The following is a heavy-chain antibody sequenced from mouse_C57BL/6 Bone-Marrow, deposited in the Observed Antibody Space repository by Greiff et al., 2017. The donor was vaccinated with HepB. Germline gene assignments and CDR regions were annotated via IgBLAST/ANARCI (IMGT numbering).Heavy chain of an antibody. V-gene: IGHV1-55*01. CDR2: IYPGSGST. Sequence: QVQLKQPGAELVKPGASVKMSCKASGYTFTSYWITWVKQRPGQGLEWIGDIYPGSGSTNYNEKFKSKATLTVDTSSSTAYMQLSSLTSEDSAVYYCARLGTTVVAYYFDYWGQGTTLTVSS. D-gene: IGHD1-1*01. CDR3: ARLGTTVVAYYFDY. CDR1: GYTFTSYW. J-gene: IGHJ2*01.